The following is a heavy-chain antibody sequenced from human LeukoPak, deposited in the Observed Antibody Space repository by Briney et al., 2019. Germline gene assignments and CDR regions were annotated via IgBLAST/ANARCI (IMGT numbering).Heavy chain of an antibody. V-gene: IGHV3-7*01. CDR1: GFTFSSYW. CDR3: ARVGDSSGYYFDY. J-gene: IGHJ4*02. CDR2: IKQDGSEK. D-gene: IGHD3-22*01. Sequence: PGGSLRLSCAASGFTFSSYWMSWVRQAPGKGLEWVANIKQDGSEKYYVDSVKGRFTISRDNAKNSLYLQMNSLRAEDTAVYYCARVGDSSGYYFDYWGQGTLVTVSS.